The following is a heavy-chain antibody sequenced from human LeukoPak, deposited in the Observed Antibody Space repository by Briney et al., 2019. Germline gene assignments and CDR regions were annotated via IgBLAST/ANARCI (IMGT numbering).Heavy chain of an antibody. Sequence: SETLSLTCTVSGGSISSYYWSWIRQPPGKGLEWIAYISGIGSINYNPSLKSRVTISLDTSKNQFSLKLSSVTAAGTAVYYCAGHHPRNTVDFWGQGTLVTVSS. V-gene: IGHV4-59*08. J-gene: IGHJ4*02. D-gene: IGHD2/OR15-2a*01. CDR3: AGHHPRNTVDF. CDR1: GGSISSYY. CDR2: ISGIGSI.